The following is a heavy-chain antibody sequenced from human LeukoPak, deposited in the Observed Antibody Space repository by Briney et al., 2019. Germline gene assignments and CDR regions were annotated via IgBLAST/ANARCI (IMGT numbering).Heavy chain of an antibody. J-gene: IGHJ6*03. CDR3: ARGSPTGNYYYYYMDV. V-gene: IGHV1-8*03. CDR2: MNPNSGNT. Sequence: GASVKVSCKASGYTFASYDINWVRQATGQGLEWMGWMNPNSGNTGYAQKFQGRVTITRNTSISTAYMELSSLRSEDTAVYYCARGSPTGNYYYYYMDVWGKGTTVTVSS. D-gene: IGHD1-14*01. CDR1: GYTFASYD.